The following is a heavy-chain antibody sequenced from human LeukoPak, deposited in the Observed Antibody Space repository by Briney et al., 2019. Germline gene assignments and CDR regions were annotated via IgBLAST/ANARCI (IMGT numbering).Heavy chain of an antibody. CDR3: ARDRYYYDSSGYYLLDY. J-gene: IGHJ4*02. V-gene: IGHV4-39*07. Sequence: PSETLSLTCTVSGGSISSSSYYWGWIRQPPGKGLEWIGSIYYSGSTYYNPSLKSRVTMSVDTSKNQFSLKLSSVTAADTAVYYCARDRYYYDSSGYYLLDYWGQGTLVTVSS. CDR1: GGSISSSSYY. D-gene: IGHD3-22*01. CDR2: IYYSGST.